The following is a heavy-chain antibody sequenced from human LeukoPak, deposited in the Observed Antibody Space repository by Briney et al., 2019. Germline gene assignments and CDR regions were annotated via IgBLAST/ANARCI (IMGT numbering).Heavy chain of an antibody. CDR3: AREAAVRYYYGSGSYQYYFDY. V-gene: IGHV3-53*01. CDR2: IYSGGST. D-gene: IGHD3-10*01. Sequence: GGSLRLSCAASGFTVSSNYMSWVRQAPGKGLEWVSVIYSGGSTYYADSVKGRFTISRDNSKNTLYLQMNSLRAEDTAVYYCAREAAVRYYYGSGSYQYYFDYWGQGTLVTVSS. CDR1: GFTVSSNY. J-gene: IGHJ4*02.